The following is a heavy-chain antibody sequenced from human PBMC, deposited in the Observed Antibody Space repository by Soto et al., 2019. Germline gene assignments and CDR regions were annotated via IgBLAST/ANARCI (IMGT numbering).Heavy chain of an antibody. Sequence: GGSLRLSCAASGFTFSYYSMSWVRQTPATGLEWVSGVSGGGATTYYAASVKGRFTISRDNSKNTLYLQINSLRAEDTAVYYCAKQAGYSSDPFDYWGQGTLVTVSS. D-gene: IGHD6-19*01. CDR2: VSGGGATT. CDR1: GFTFSYYS. CDR3: AKQAGYSSDPFDY. V-gene: IGHV3-23*01. J-gene: IGHJ4*02.